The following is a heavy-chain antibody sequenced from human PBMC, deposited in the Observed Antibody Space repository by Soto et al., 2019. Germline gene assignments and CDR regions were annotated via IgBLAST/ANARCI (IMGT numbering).Heavy chain of an antibody. Sequence: ASETLSLTCAVSGGSISSGGYSWSWIRQPPGKGLEWIGYIYHSGSTYYNPSLKSRVTISVDRSKNQFSLKLSSVTAADTAVYYCARGRNYYDSSGYFQPRGWFDPWGQGTLVTVSS. D-gene: IGHD3-22*01. CDR3: ARGRNYYDSSGYFQPRGWFDP. V-gene: IGHV4-30-2*01. CDR1: GGSISSGGYS. CDR2: IYHSGST. J-gene: IGHJ5*02.